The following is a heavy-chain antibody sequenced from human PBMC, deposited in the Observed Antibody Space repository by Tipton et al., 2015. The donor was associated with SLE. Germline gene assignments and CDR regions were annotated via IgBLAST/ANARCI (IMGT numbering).Heavy chain of an antibody. CDR2: ITNSGNT. V-gene: IGHV4-39*02. Sequence: TLSLTCTVSGGSISGSSYYWDWIRQLPGKGPEWIGRITNSGNTYYTPSFQSRVTMSVDTSKNHFSLKLSSVTAADTAVHYCARGSYGLGARGFDYWGQGTLVTVSS. CDR3: ARGSYGLGARGFDY. CDR1: GGSISGSSYY. J-gene: IGHJ4*02. D-gene: IGHD5-18*01.